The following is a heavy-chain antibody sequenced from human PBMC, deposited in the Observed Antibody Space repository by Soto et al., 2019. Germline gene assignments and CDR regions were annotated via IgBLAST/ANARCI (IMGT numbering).Heavy chain of an antibody. CDR2: IYYSGST. CDR3: ARGFYDSSGYYTREPFNYFDY. D-gene: IGHD3-22*01. Sequence: PSETLSLTCTVSGGSISSYYWSWIRQPPGKGLEWIGYIYYSGSTNYNPSLKSRVTISVDTSKNQFSLKLSSVTAADTAVYYCARGFYDSSGYYTREPFNYFDYWGQGTLVTVSS. J-gene: IGHJ4*02. CDR1: GGSISSYY. V-gene: IGHV4-59*01.